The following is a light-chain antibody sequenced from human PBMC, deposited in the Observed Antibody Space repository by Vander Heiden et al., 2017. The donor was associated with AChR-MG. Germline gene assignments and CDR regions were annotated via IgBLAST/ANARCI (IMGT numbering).Light chain of an antibody. CDR3: AAWDDSLSGWI. CDR2: AAN. CDR1: RSNSGSNY. V-gene: IGLV1-47*02. Sequence: QPVLTQPPSASCTPGQRVTISCSGSRSNSGSNYVYWYQHVPGTAPKRVIHAANKRPSGVPDRFYGSRSGTSASLAISGLRSEDEADYYCAAWDDSLSGWIFGGGTKLTVL. J-gene: IGLJ2*01.